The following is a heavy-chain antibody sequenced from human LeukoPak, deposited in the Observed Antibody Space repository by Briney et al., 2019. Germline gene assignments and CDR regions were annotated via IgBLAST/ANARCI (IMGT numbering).Heavy chain of an antibody. CDR2: INHSGST. D-gene: IGHD3-22*01. CDR1: SGSFSGYY. J-gene: IGHJ4*02. Sequence: PSETLSLTCAVYSGSFSGYYWSWIRQPPGKGLEWIGEINHSGSTNYNPSLKSRVTISVDTSKNQFSLKLSSVTAADTAVYYCARGTYYYDSSGYSKTYFDYWGQGTLVTVSS. CDR3: ARGTYYYDSSGYSKTYFDY. V-gene: IGHV4-34*01.